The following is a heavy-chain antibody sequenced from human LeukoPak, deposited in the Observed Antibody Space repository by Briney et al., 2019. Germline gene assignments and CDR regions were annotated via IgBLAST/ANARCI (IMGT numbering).Heavy chain of an antibody. CDR2: TSSSGTTK. J-gene: IGHJ4*02. D-gene: IGHD5-12*01. CDR1: GFTFNTYE. V-gene: IGHV3-48*03. CDR3: AKVKAPNKGRSGYDFGPFDY. Sequence: GGSLRLSCAASGFTFNTYEMNWVRQAPAKGLEWVSWTSSSGTTKYYADSVKGRFTISRDNSKNTLYLQMNSLRAEDTAVYYCAKVKAPNKGRSGYDFGPFDYWGQGTLVTVSS.